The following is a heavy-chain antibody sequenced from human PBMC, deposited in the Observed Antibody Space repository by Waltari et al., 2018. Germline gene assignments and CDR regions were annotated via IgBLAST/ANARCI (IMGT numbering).Heavy chain of an antibody. V-gene: IGHV1-18*01. CDR3: ARGGYYFDY. D-gene: IGHD2-2*01. Sequence: QVQLVQSGAEVKKPGASVKVSCKASGYTCNEYGYTWVRQAPGQGLEWLGWINSYKGNTKYAQNLQGRDTMTMDTATSTANMELRSLRSDDTAVYYCARGGYYFDYWGQGTLVTVSS. CDR1: GYTCNEYG. CDR2: INSYKGNT. J-gene: IGHJ4*02.